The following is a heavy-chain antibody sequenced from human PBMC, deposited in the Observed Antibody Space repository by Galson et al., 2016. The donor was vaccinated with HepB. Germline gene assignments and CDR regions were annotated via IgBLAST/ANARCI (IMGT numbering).Heavy chain of an antibody. CDR3: ARHYRGITVTTAFDP. J-gene: IGHJ5*02. CDR1: GGSISSSSYY. Sequence: ETLSLTCTVSGGSISSSSYYWGWIRQPPGKGLEWIGSIYYSGSTYYNPSLKSRVTISVDTSQNQFSLKLNSVNAADTAVYYCARHYRGITVTTAFDPWGQGTLVTVSS. D-gene: IGHD1-7*01. CDR2: IYYSGST. V-gene: IGHV4-39*01.